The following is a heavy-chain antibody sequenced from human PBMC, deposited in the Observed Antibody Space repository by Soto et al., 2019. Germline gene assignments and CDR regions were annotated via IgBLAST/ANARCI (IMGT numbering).Heavy chain of an antibody. CDR1: GFTFSGSA. D-gene: IGHD3-3*01. Sequence: GGSLRLSCAASGFTFSGSAMHWVRQASGKGLEWVGRIRSKANSYATAYAASVKGRFTISRDDSKNTAYLQMNSLKTEDTAVYFCTSRYYDFWSGYYITDYWGQGTLVTVSS. J-gene: IGHJ4*02. V-gene: IGHV3-73*01. CDR3: TSRYYDFWSGYYITDY. CDR2: IRSKANSYAT.